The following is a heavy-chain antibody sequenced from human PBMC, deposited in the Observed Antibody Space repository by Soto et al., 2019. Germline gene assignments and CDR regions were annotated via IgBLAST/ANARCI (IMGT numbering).Heavy chain of an antibody. D-gene: IGHD6-6*01. CDR2: IKSKTDGGTT. Sequence: GGSLRLSCAASGFTFSNAWMSWVRQAPGKGLEWVGRIKSKTDGGTTDYAAPVKGRFTISRDDSKNTLYLQMNSLKTEDTAVYYWTTPTSEYSSSSFAFDIWGQGTMVTVSS. CDR1: GFTFSNAW. J-gene: IGHJ3*02. CDR3: TTPTSEYSSSSFAFDI. V-gene: IGHV3-15*01.